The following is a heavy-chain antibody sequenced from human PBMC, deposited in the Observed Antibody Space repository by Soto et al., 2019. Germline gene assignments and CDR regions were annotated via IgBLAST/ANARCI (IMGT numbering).Heavy chain of an antibody. Sequence: QAHLVESGGGVVQPGRSLRLSCAASGFAFSGYGMHWVRQAPGKGLEWVTFIGHAGSNRYYLDSVKGRFTVSRDNFKNTMYLQMNSLRAVDTAVYYCSRGLVPPAVSLNKHYRHGMDAWGQGTTVTVSS. J-gene: IGHJ6*02. CDR3: SRGLVPPAVSLNKHYRHGMDA. D-gene: IGHD2-2*01. V-gene: IGHV3-33*01. CDR2: IGHAGSNR. CDR1: GFAFSGYG.